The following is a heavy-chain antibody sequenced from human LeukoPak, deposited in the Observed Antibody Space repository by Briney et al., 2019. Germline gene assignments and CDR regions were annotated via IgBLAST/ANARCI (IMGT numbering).Heavy chain of an antibody. V-gene: IGHV3-23*01. CDR1: GFTFSSYA. Sequence: PGGSLRLSCAASGFTFSSYAMSWVRQAPGKGLGWVSAISGSGGSTYYADSVKGRFTISRDNSKNTLYLQMNSLRAEDTAVYYCATARLQLWLNYWGQGTLVTVSS. CDR3: ATARLQLWLNY. CDR2: ISGSGGST. J-gene: IGHJ4*02. D-gene: IGHD5-18*01.